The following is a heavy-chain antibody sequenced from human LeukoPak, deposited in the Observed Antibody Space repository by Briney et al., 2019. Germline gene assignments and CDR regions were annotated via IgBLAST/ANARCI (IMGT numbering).Heavy chain of an antibody. V-gene: IGHV1-46*01. CDR3: ARDQEGFDY. CDR2: IYPRDGST. J-gene: IGHJ4*02. CDR1: GYTFTSNY. Sequence: ASVKVSCKASGYTFTSNYIRWVRQAPGQGLEWMGMIYPRDGSTSYAQKFQGRVTVTRDTSTSTVHMELSGLRSKDTAVYYCARDQEGFDYWGQGTLVTVSS.